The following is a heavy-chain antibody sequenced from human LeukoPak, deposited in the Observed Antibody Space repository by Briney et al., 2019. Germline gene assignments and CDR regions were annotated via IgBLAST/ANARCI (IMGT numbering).Heavy chain of an antibody. J-gene: IGHJ3*02. D-gene: IGHD3-22*01. CDR3: AKAGVRYYDSSGLHAFDI. V-gene: IGHV4-39*01. CDR1: GSSISSTSYF. CDR2: IYYSGST. Sequence: SETLSLTCTVSGSSISSTSYFWGWIRQPPGKGLEWIGTIYYSGSTYYNPSLKSRVTMSVDTSRNQFSLTLSSVNAADTAVYYCAKAGVRYYDSSGLHAFDIWGQGTMVTVSS.